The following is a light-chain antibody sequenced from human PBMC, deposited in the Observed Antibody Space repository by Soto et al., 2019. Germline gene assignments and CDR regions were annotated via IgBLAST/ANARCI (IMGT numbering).Light chain of an antibody. Sequence: DIQMTQSPFTLSASVGDRVTITCRASQSVSHWLAWYQQKPGKAPKLLIYETSILESGVPSRFSGSGSGTEFTLTISGLQPDDFAAYYCQQYSLYWTFGQGTKVEIK. CDR3: QQYSLYWT. J-gene: IGKJ1*01. CDR2: ETS. CDR1: QSVSHW. V-gene: IGKV1-5*03.